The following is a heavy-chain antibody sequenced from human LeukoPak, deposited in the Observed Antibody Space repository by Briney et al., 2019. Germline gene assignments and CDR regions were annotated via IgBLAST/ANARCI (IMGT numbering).Heavy chain of an antibody. CDR2: IYYSGST. V-gene: IGHV4-59*01. CDR3: AREDPDYYGSGSYYPFDP. D-gene: IGHD3-10*01. CDR1: GGSLSSYY. Sequence: SETLSLTCTVSGGSLSSYYWSWIRQPPGKGLEWIGYIYYSGSTNYNPSLKSRVTISVDTSKNQFSLKLSSVTAADTAVYYCAREDPDYYGSGSYYPFDPWGQGTLVTVSS. J-gene: IGHJ5*02.